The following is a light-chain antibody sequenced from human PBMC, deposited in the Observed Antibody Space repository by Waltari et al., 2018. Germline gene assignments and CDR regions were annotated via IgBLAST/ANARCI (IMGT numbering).Light chain of an antibody. Sequence: EIVLTQSPGTLSLSPRERATLSCRASQSVRKYLAWYQQRPGQAPRLLIYDASTRATGIPDRFSGSGFGTDFSLTISRLEPEDFAVYYCQKYESLPATFGQGTKVEIK. J-gene: IGKJ1*01. CDR3: QKYESLPAT. V-gene: IGKV3-20*01. CDR1: QSVRKY. CDR2: DAS.